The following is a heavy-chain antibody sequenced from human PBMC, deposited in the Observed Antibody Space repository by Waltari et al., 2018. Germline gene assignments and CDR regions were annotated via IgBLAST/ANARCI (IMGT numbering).Heavy chain of an antibody. Sequence: LSLTCTVSGVPMMGYLWHWIRQSPGKGLEWIGYIDYIGITDYDPSLKSRVTMSVDTSKSQFSLRLTSVTSEDTAFYYCAREIYGGNSRPFDFWGQGALVTVSS. V-gene: IGHV4-59*01. CDR3: AREIYGGNSRPFDF. CDR2: IDYIGIT. CDR1: GVPMMGYL. J-gene: IGHJ4*02. D-gene: IGHD2-21*02.